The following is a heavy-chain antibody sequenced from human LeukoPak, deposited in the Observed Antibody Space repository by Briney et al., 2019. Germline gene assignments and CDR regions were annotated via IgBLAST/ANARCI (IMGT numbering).Heavy chain of an antibody. J-gene: IGHJ3*02. D-gene: IGHD3-22*01. CDR2: IKQDGSEK. V-gene: IGHV3-7*03. Sequence: GGSLRLSCSASGFTFNNFWMNWVRQAPGKGLEWVASIKQDGSEKSYVDSVKGRFTISRDNAKNSLYLQMNSLRAEDTALYYCAKDDYDSSGMGAFDIWGQGTMVTVSS. CDR1: GFTFNNFW. CDR3: AKDDYDSSGMGAFDI.